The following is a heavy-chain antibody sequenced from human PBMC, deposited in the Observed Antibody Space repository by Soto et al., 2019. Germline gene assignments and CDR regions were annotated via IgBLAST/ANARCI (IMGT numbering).Heavy chain of an antibody. CDR1: GFTFSSSA. V-gene: IGHV3-23*01. D-gene: IGHD3-10*01. CDR2: VSANGQGI. Sequence: GGSLRLSCAASGFTFSSSAISWVRQAPGKGLEWVSAVSANGQGIYYADSVRGRFTISRDNSKNTVFLHMDSLSAEDTAVYYCAKDRHYPRDYFHYWGQGTLVTVSS. J-gene: IGHJ4*02. CDR3: AKDRHYPRDYFHY.